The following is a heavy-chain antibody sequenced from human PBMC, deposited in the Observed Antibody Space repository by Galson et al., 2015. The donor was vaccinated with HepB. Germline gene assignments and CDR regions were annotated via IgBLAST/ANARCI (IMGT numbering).Heavy chain of an antibody. V-gene: IGHV2-70*01. CDR3: ARCRGGYYYYFYMDV. Sequence: PALVKPTQPLTLTCTFSGFSLTTDGACVSWIRQPPGKALEWLALIDWDDNKYYRTSLKTRLTISKDTSKSQVVLTVSNMDPVDTATYYCARCRGGYYYYFYMDVWGKGTTVTVSS. CDR2: IDWDDNK. J-gene: IGHJ6*03. CDR1: GFSLTTDGAC. D-gene: IGHD3-10*01.